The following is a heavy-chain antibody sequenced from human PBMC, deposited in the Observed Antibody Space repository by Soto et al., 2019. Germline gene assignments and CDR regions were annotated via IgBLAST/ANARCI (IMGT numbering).Heavy chain of an antibody. CDR3: TRDFRFGGG. Sequence: GGSLRLSCAASGFNVNKNYMTWVRQAPGKGLEWVSTIYSSGPTYYTDSVKGRFTISRDDSRSTLYLQMNNLTVEDTAVYYCTRDFRFGGGWGRGTLVTVSS. D-gene: IGHD3-16*01. J-gene: IGHJ4*02. V-gene: IGHV3-53*01. CDR1: GFNVNKNY. CDR2: IYSSGPT.